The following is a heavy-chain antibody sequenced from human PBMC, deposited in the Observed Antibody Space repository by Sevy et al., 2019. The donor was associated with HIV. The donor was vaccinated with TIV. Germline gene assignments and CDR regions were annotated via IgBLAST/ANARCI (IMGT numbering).Heavy chain of an antibody. J-gene: IGHJ4*02. CDR2: ISSSSRTI. V-gene: IGHV3-48*02. Sequence: GGSLRLSCVVSGLTFSSDSMNWVRQAPGKGLEWLAYISSSSRTIYYADSVEGRFTISRDNDKKSVFLQMNNLRNEDSATYYCASDVDTLFVRSFDSWGQGTLVTVSS. D-gene: IGHD3-16*02. CDR3: ASDVDTLFVRSFDS. CDR1: GLTFSSDS.